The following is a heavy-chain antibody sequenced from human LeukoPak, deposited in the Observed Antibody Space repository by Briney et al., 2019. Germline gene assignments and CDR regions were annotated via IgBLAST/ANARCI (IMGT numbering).Heavy chain of an antibody. CDR3: AMPSITMVRGVGWFDP. CDR2: IYHSGST. D-gene: IGHD3-10*01. J-gene: IGHJ5*02. CDR1: GGSISSYY. Sequence: SETLSLTCTVSGGSISSYYWSWIRQPPGKGLEWIGSIYHSGSTYYNPSLKSRVTISVDTSKNQFSLKLSSVTAADTAVYYCAMPSITMVRGVGWFDPWGQGTLVTVSS. V-gene: IGHV4-59*04.